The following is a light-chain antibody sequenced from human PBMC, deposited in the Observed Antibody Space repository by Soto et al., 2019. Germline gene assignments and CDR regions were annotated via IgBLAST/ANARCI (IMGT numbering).Light chain of an antibody. CDR2: EGS. J-gene: IGLJ1*01. Sequence: QSALTQHASVSGSPGQSITISCTGTSSDVGSYNLVSWYQQHPGKAPKLMIYEGSKRPSGVSNRFSGSKSGNTASLTISGLQAEDEADYYCCSYALLFYVFGTGTKVTVL. CDR3: CSYALLFYV. CDR1: SSDVGSYNL. V-gene: IGLV2-23*01.